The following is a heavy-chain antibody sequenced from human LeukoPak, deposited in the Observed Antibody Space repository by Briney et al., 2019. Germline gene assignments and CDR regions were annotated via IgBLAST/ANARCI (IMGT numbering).Heavy chain of an antibody. CDR2: IYTSGST. J-gene: IGHJ5*02. V-gene: IGHV4-61*02. D-gene: IGHD3-3*01. CDR3: ARDHLANLASRLFDP. CDR1: GGSTSSGSYY. Sequence: PSETLSLTCTVSGGSTSSGSYYWSWIRQPAGKGLEWIGRIYTSGSTNYNPSLKSRVTISVDTSKNQFSLKLSSVTAADTAVYYCARDHLANLASRLFDPWGQGTLVTVSS.